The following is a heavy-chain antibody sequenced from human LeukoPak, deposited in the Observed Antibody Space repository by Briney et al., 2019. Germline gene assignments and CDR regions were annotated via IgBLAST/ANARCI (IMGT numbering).Heavy chain of an antibody. CDR1: GGSFSGYY. D-gene: IGHD4-17*01. CDR2: INHSGST. Sequence: SETLSLTCAVYGGSFSGYYWSWIRQPPGKGVEWIGEINHSGSTNYNPSLKSRVTISVDTSKNQFSLKLSSVTAADTAVYYCARVGMTTRIEYYFDYWGQGTLVTVSS. V-gene: IGHV4-34*01. CDR3: ARVGMTTRIEYYFDY. J-gene: IGHJ4*02.